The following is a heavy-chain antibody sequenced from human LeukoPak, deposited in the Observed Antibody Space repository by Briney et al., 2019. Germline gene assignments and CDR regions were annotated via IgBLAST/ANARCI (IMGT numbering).Heavy chain of an antibody. CDR3: ARDYSSGYYSEDYFDY. D-gene: IGHD3-22*01. CDR1: GYTFTGYY. V-gene: IGHV1-2*06. Sequence: ASVKVSCKASGYTFTGYYMHWVRQAPGQGLEWMGRINPNSGGTNYAQKFQGRVTMTRDTSISTAYMELSRLRSDDTAVYYCARDYSSGYYSEDYFDYWGQGTLVTVSS. CDR2: INPNSGGT. J-gene: IGHJ4*02.